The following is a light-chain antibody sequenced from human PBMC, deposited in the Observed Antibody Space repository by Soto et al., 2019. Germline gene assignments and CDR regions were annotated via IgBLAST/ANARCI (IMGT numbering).Light chain of an antibody. CDR2: GAS. CDR3: QKYSSVIT. V-gene: IGKV1-27*01. CDR1: QGISSF. Sequence: DIPMTQSPSSLSASVGDRVTITCRASQGISSFVAWYQQKPGKVPRLLISGASKLQSGVPSRFSGSGPGTDFTLTITSLQPEDVATYYCQKYSSVITFGQGTRLEIK. J-gene: IGKJ5*01.